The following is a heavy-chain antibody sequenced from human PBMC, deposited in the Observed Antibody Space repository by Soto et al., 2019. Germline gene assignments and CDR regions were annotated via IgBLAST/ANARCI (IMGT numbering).Heavy chain of an antibody. D-gene: IGHD2-15*01. CDR3: ARSQGGSSSLDIYYYYYYGMDV. CDR1: GGTFSSYA. V-gene: IGHV1-69*01. CDR2: IIPIFGTA. Sequence: QVQLVQSGAEVKKPGSSVKVSCKAPGGTFSSYAISWVRQAPGQGLEWMGGIIPIFGTANYAQKSQGRVTITADESTSRGYMELSSLRSEDTAVYYCARSQGGSSSLDIYYYYYYGMDVWGQGTTVSVSS. J-gene: IGHJ6*02.